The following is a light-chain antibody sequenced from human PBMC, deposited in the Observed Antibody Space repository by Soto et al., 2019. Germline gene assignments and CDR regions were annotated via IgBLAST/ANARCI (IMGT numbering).Light chain of an antibody. CDR2: DVT. CDR3: SSYTSIATYV. V-gene: IGLV2-14*01. CDR1: DNDVGGYNY. J-gene: IGLJ1*01. Sequence: QSVLTQPSSLSGSPGQSITISCTGTDNDVGGYNYVSWYQQYPDKAPKLIIYDVTNRPSGVSMRFSGSKSGNTASLTISGLRPEDEADYYCSSYTSIATYVFGSGTKVTVL.